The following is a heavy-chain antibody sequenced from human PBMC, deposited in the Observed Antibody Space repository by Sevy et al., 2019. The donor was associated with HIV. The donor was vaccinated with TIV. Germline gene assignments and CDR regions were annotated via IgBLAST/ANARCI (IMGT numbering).Heavy chain of an antibody. V-gene: IGHV4-39*02. J-gene: IGHJ6*02. Sequence: LETLSLTCSVSGGTIVSSGHYWGWIRQTPGKGLEWIGSIYYNGHTYYSPSLKSRLTISIDTSKNQFSLNLSSVTAADTAIYFCAREAGGYDYDYGMDVWGQGTTVTVSS. CDR2: IYYNGHT. CDR3: AREAGGYDYDYGMDV. CDR1: GGTIVSSGHY. D-gene: IGHD5-12*01.